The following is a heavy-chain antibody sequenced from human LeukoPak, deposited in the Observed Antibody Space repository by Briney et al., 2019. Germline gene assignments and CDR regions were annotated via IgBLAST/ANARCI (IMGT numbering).Heavy chain of an antibody. CDR1: GYTFTGYY. Sequence: ASVKVSCRASGYTFTGYYIHWMRQAPGQGLEWMGWINPNSDDTSFAQRFQGRVTMTRNTSISTAYMELSRLRSDDTAVYYCARDRYYYDSSGYYYLFDYWGQGTLVTVSS. V-gene: IGHV1-2*02. CDR3: ARDRYYYDSSGYYYLFDY. CDR2: INPNSDDT. J-gene: IGHJ4*02. D-gene: IGHD3-22*01.